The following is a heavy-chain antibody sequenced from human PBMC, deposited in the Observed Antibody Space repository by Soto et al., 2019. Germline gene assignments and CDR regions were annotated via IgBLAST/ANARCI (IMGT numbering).Heavy chain of an antibody. CDR2: IYPGDSDS. CDR1: GYNFATNW. V-gene: IGHV5-51*01. J-gene: IGHJ3*02. D-gene: IGHD6-13*01. Sequence: PGESLKISYTGSGYNFATNWIAWVRQMPGKGLEWMAIIYPGDSDSRYSPSFSGQVTISADKSISTAYLQWGSLRASDTAIYYCARQSSSSWYGNAFDIWGQGTMVTVSS. CDR3: ARQSSSSWYGNAFDI.